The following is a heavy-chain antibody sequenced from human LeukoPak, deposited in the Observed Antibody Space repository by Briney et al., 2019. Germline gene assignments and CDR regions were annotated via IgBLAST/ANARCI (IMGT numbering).Heavy chain of an antibody. CDR3: ARDIAAAGTDY. D-gene: IGHD6-13*01. J-gene: IGHJ4*02. Sequence: PGGSLRLSCAASGFTFSSYSMNWVRQAPGKGLEWVSSISSSSSYIYYADSVKGRFTISRDNAKNSLYLQMNSLKAEDTAVYYCARDIAAAGTDYWGQGTLVTVSS. V-gene: IGHV3-21*01. CDR1: GFTFSSYS. CDR2: ISSSSSYI.